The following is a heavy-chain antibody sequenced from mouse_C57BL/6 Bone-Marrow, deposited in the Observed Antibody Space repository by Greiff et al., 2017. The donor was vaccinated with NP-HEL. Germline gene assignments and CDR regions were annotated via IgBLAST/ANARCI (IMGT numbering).Heavy chain of an antibody. J-gene: IGHJ2*01. CDR2: IYPGSGNT. CDR3: ARLGGQYYFDD. V-gene: IGHV1-76*01. Sequence: VQLQQSGAELVRPGASVKLSCKASGYTFTDYYINWVKQRPGQGLEWIARIYPGSGNTYYNEKFKGKATLTADKSSSTAYMQLSSLTSEDSAVYFCARLGGQYYFDDWGQGTTLTVSS. CDR1: GYTFTDYY. D-gene: IGHD3-3*01.